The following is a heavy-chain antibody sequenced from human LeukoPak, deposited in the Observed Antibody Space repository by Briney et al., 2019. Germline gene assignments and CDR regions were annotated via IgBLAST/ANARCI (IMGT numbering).Heavy chain of an antibody. D-gene: IGHD6-13*01. CDR2: ITASGATT. CDR3: TRDPSGYSSSWDTYYGMDV. J-gene: IGHJ6*02. CDR1: GFTFSNAW. V-gene: IGHV3-11*04. Sequence: PGGSLRLSCAASGFTFSNAWMSWVRQAPGKGLEWVSDITASGATTQYADSVKGRFTISRDNAKNSLYLQMNSLRAEDTAVYYCTRDPSGYSSSWDTYYGMDVWGQGTTVTVSS.